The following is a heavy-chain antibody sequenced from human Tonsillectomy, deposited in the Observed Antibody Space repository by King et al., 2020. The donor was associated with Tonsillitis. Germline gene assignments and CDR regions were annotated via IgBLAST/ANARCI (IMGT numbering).Heavy chain of an antibody. V-gene: IGHV4-39*01. CDR3: ARRLDWYFDL. J-gene: IGHJ2*01. CDR1: GGSISSSSNY. CDR2: IYYSGST. Sequence: VQLQESGPGLVKPSETLSLTCTVSGGSISSSSNYWGWIRQPPGKGLVWIGNIYYSGSTYYNPSLKSRVTISVDTSKNQFSLKLTSVTAADTAVYYCARRLDWYFDLWGRGTLVTVSS. D-gene: IGHD5/OR15-5a*01.